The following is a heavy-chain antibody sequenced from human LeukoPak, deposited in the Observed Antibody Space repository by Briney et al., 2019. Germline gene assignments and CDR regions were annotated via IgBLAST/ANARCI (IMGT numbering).Heavy chain of an antibody. CDR3: ARVIIVSSWYGDSNWFDP. V-gene: IGHV4-61*01. CDR2: IYYSGST. D-gene: IGHD6-13*01. CDR1: GGSISTSNYY. J-gene: IGHJ5*02. Sequence: SETLSLTCTVSGGSISTSNYYWSWIRQPPGKGLEWIGYIYYSGSTNYNPSLKSRVTISVDTSKNQFSLKLSSVTAADTAVYYCARVIIVSSWYGDSNWFDPWGQGTLVTVSS.